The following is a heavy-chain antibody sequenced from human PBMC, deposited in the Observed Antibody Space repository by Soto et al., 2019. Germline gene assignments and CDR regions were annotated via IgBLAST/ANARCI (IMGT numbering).Heavy chain of an antibody. D-gene: IGHD1-7*01. V-gene: IGHV4-34*01. Sequence: SETLSLTCAVYGGSFSGYYWSWIRQPPGKGLEWIGEINHSGSTNYNPSLKSRVTISVDTSKNQFSLKLSSVTAADTAVYYCAGTTLFFDYWGQGTLVTVSS. CDR1: GGSFSGYY. CDR2: INHSGST. CDR3: AGTTLFFDY. J-gene: IGHJ4*02.